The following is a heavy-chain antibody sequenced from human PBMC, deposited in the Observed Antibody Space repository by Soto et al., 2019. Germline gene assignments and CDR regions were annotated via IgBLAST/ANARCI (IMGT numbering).Heavy chain of an antibody. CDR1: GGTFSSYA. J-gene: IGHJ5*02. D-gene: IGHD1-26*01. V-gene: IGHV1-69*12. Sequence: QVQLVQSGAEVKKPGSSVKVSCKASGGTFSSYAISWVRQAPGQGLEWMGGIIPIFGTANYAQKFQGRVTITAXESQSXXYMELSSLRSEDTAVYYCARGGSGSYVRPPDWFDPWGQGTLVTVSS. CDR2: IIPIFGTA. CDR3: ARGGSGSYVRPPDWFDP.